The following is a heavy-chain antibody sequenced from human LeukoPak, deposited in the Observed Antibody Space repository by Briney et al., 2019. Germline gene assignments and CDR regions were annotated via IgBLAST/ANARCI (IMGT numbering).Heavy chain of an antibody. CDR1: GGSFSGYY. Sequence: SDTLSLTCAVYGGSFSGYYWSWIRQPPGKGLEWMGEINHSGSTNYHPSLKNRVTISVDTSKNQLSLKLRSVTAADTAVYYCARHSLITMVRGVIGWFDPWGQGTLVTVSS. CDR2: INHSGST. D-gene: IGHD3-10*01. J-gene: IGHJ5*02. V-gene: IGHV4-34*01. CDR3: ARHSLITMVRGVIGWFDP.